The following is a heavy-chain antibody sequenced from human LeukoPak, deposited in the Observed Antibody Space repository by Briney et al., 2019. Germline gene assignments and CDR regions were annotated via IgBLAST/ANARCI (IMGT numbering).Heavy chain of an antibody. Sequence: GRSLRLSCAASGFSFSTSAMHWVRQAPGKGLEWVTFTSDNGSKKYYGDSVKGRFTISRGNSKNTLYLQMNSLRVEDTAVYYCAKDNCSGDCHPDAFDIWGQGTMVTVS. CDR2: TSDNGSKK. D-gene: IGHD2-21*02. CDR3: AKDNCSGDCHPDAFDI. V-gene: IGHV3-30*18. CDR1: GFSFSTSA. J-gene: IGHJ3*02.